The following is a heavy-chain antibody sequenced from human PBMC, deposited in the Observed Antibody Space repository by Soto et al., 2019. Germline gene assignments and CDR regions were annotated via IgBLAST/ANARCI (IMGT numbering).Heavy chain of an antibody. V-gene: IGHV3-23*01. CDR2: ISGSGGST. CDR1: GFTFSSYA. CDR3: AKDKELRFLEWSENAFDI. J-gene: IGHJ3*02. Sequence: EVQLLESGGGLVQPGGSLRLSCAASGFTFSSYAMSWVRQAPGKGLEWVSAISGSGGSTYYADSVKGRFTISRDNSKNTLYLQMNSLRAEDTAVYYCAKDKELRFLEWSENAFDIWGQRTMVTVSS. D-gene: IGHD3-3*01.